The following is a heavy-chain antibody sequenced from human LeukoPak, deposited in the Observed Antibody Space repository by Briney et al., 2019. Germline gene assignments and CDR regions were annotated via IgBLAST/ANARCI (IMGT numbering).Heavy chain of an antibody. V-gene: IGHV4-59*01. Sequence: SETLSLTCTVSGGSINSYYWSWIRQPPGKGLEWIGYIYYSGSPNYNPSLKSRVTISVDTSKKQFSLKLSSVTAADTAVYYCVRVNGYDSSGYYFDYWGQGTLVTVSS. D-gene: IGHD3-22*01. CDR2: IYYSGSP. J-gene: IGHJ4*02. CDR3: VRVNGYDSSGYYFDY. CDR1: GGSINSYY.